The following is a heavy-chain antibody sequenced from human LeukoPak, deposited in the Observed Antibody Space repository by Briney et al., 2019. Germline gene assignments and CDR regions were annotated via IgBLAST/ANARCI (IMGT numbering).Heavy chain of an antibody. V-gene: IGHV4-59*12. J-gene: IGHJ4*02. Sequence: PSETLSLTCTVSGGSISSYYWSWIRQPPGKGLEWIGEIYHSGSTNYNPSLKSRVTISVDKSKNQFSLKLSSVTAADTAVYYCARSIFDYWGQGTLVTVSS. CDR3: ARSIFDY. CDR2: IYHSGST. CDR1: GGSISSYY.